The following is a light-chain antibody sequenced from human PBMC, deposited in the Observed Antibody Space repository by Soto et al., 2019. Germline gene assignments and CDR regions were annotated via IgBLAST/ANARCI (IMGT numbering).Light chain of an antibody. Sequence: DNQMTQSPSSLSASVGDRVTITCQASQDISSYVNWYQQKPGKAPKLLIYAASNLETGVPSRFSGSGSETDFTFTISSLQPEDIATYYCQQYYRGITFGPGTKVDIK. CDR2: AAS. V-gene: IGKV1-33*01. CDR3: QQYYRGIT. CDR1: QDISSY. J-gene: IGKJ3*01.